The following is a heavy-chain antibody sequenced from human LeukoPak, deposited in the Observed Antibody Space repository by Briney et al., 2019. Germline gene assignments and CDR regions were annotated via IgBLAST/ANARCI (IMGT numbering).Heavy chain of an antibody. CDR3: ARLPERSDLLPSYANSFDW. Sequence: SETLSLTCTVSGGSISSSNYYWAWIRQPPGKGLEWIGNIHYSGSTYYNASLNSRITMSIDTSKDRFSLRLSSVTAADTAVFFCARLPERSDLLPSYANSFDWWGQGTLVTVSS. D-gene: IGHD3-9*01. CDR1: GGSISSSNYY. CDR2: IHYSGST. J-gene: IGHJ4*02. V-gene: IGHV4-39*01.